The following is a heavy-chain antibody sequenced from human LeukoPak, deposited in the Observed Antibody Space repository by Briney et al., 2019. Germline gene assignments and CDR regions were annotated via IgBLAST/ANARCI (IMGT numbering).Heavy chain of an antibody. CDR1: GGSFSGYY. CDR2: INHSGST. D-gene: IGHD3-22*01. J-gene: IGHJ4*02. Sequence: PSETLSLTCAVYGGSFSGYYWSWIRQPPGKGLEWIGEINHSGSTNYNPSLKSRVTISVDTSKNQFSLKLSSVTAADTAVYYCARRNYDSSYYFDYWGQGTLVTVSS. CDR3: ARRNYDSSYYFDY. V-gene: IGHV4-34*01.